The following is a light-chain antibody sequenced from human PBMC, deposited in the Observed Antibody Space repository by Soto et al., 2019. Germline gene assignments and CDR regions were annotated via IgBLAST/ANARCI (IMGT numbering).Light chain of an antibody. CDR1: ISAVGSYNL. J-gene: IGLJ1*01. CDR2: EDS. CDR3: FSYGGRFIDV. Sequence: QSVLTQPASVSGSPGQSITISCTGTISAVGSYNLVSWYQQHPGKAPKLMIYEDSRRPSGVSNRFSGSKSANTASLPIPGLRAADEDDYYCFSYGGRFIDVFAAQTKVNGL. V-gene: IGLV2-23*01.